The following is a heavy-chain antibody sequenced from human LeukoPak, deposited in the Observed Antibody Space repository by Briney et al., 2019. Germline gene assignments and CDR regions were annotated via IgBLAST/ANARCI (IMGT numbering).Heavy chain of an antibody. J-gene: IGHJ4*02. V-gene: IGHV4-34*01. CDR1: GGSFSGYY. CDR3: ARQTGSGLFILP. Sequence: SETLSLTCAVYGGSFSGYYWSWIRQPPGKGLEWIGSIYYSGNTYYNASLKSQVSISIDTSKNQFSRKLTSVTAADTAVYYCARQTGSGLFILPGGQGTLVTVSS. D-gene: IGHD3/OR15-3a*01. CDR2: IYYSGNT.